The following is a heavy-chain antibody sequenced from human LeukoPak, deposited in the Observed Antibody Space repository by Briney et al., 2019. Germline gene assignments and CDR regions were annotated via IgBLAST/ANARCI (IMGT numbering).Heavy chain of an antibody. Sequence: GGSLRLSCAASGFTFSSYAMSWVRQAPGKGLEWVSSISSSSSYIYYADSVKGRFTISRDNSKNTLYLQMNSLRAEDTAVYYCAKDGREWPRSLDYWGQGTLVTVSS. CDR3: AKDGREWPRSLDY. J-gene: IGHJ4*02. V-gene: IGHV3-23*01. D-gene: IGHD5-12*01. CDR2: ISSSSSYI. CDR1: GFTFSSYA.